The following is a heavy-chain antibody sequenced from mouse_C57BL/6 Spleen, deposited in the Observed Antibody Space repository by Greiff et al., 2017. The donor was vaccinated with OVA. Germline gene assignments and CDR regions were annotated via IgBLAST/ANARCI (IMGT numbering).Heavy chain of an antibody. D-gene: IGHD2-3*01. CDR2: IYPGSGNT. CDR1: GYSFTSYY. CDR3: AREGYYDGYYGILDY. V-gene: IGHV1-66*01. J-gene: IGHJ2*01. Sequence: QVQLQESGPELVKPGASVKISCKASGYSFTSYYIHWVKQRPGQGLEWIGWIYPGSGNTKYNEKFKGKATLTADTSSSTAYMQLSSLTSEDSAVYYCAREGYYDGYYGILDYWGQGTTLTVSS.